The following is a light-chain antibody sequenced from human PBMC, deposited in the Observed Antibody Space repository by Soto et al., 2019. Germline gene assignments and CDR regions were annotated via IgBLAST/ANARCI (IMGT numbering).Light chain of an antibody. CDR2: GAS. J-gene: IGKJ4*01. CDR3: QQRSNWPLT. CDR1: ESVSDNY. Sequence: ETVLTQSPGTLSLSPGERATLSCRASESVSDNYLAWYQQRSGQAPRLVIYGASSRASAVPARFSGSGSGTDFTLTISSLEPEDFAVYYCQQRSNWPLTFGGGTKVDIK. V-gene: IGKV3D-20*02.